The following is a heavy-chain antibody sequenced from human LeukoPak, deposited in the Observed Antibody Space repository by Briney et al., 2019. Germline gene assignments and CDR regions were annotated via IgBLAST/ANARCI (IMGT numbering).Heavy chain of an antibody. J-gene: IGHJ4*02. V-gene: IGHV5-51*01. D-gene: IGHD3-22*01. CDR2: IYPGDSDT. CDR3: ARRADYYDSSGYLYYFDY. CDR1: GYSFTSYW. Sequence: GESLKISCKGSGYSFTSYWIGWVRQMPGKGLEWIGIIYPGDSDTRYSPSFQGQVTISADKSISTAYLQWSSLKASDTAMYYCARRADYYDSSGYLYYFDYWGQGTLVTVSS.